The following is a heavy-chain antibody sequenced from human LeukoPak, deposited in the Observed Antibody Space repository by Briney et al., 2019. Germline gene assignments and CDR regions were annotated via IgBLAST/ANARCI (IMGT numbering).Heavy chain of an antibody. J-gene: IGHJ4*02. D-gene: IGHD6-19*01. V-gene: IGHV3-30*18. CDR2: ISYDGSNE. CDR3: AKWKGSNLEASGWYFDY. CDR1: GFTFSSYG. Sequence: GRSLRLSCAASGFTFSSYGMHWVRQAPGKGLEWVAVISYDGSNEYYADSVKGRFTISRDNSKNTLYLQMNRLRAEDTALYYCAKWKGSNLEASGWYFDYWGQGVLVTVSS.